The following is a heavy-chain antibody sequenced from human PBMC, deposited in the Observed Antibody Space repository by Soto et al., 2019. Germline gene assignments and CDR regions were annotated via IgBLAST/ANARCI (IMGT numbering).Heavy chain of an antibody. J-gene: IGHJ6*02. D-gene: IGHD6-13*01. Sequence: PGGSLRLSCAASGFTFSSYGMHWVRHAPGKGLEWVAVIWYDGSNKYYADSVKGRFTISRDNSKNTLYLQMNSLRAEDTAVYYCARGDPSSSWPYYYYGMDVWGQGTTVTVSS. CDR2: IWYDGSNK. CDR1: GFTFSSYG. V-gene: IGHV3-33*01. CDR3: ARGDPSSSWPYYYYGMDV.